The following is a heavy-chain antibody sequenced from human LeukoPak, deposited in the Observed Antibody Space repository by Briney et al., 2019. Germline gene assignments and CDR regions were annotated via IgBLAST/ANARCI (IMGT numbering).Heavy chain of an antibody. CDR3: ARDLLAYYYDSSGYYFGY. CDR1: GYTFTGYY. Sequence: ASVKVSCKASGYTFTGYYMHWVRQAPGQGLEWMGWINPNSGGTNYAQKFQGWVTMTRDTSISTAYMELSRLRSDDTAVYYCARDLLAYYYDSSGYYFGYWGQGTLVTVSS. CDR2: INPNSGGT. D-gene: IGHD3-22*01. V-gene: IGHV1-2*04. J-gene: IGHJ4*02.